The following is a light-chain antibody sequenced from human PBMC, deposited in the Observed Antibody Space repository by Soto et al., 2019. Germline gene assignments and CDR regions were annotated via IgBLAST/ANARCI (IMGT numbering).Light chain of an antibody. Sequence: DIQMTQSPSSLSASVGDRVTITCRASQGIGNFLAWFQQKPGKVPKVLIYAASTLQSGVPSRFSGSGSGTDFTLTISSLQPEDVATYYCQKYNSAPNTFGQGTRLEIK. V-gene: IGKV1-27*01. CDR2: AAS. J-gene: IGKJ5*01. CDR1: QGIGNF. CDR3: QKYNSAPNT.